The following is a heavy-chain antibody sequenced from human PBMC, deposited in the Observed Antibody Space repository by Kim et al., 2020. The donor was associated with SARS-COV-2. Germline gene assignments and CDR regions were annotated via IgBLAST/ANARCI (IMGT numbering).Heavy chain of an antibody. J-gene: IGHJ6*02. D-gene: IGHD7-27*01. V-gene: IGHV4-59*08. CDR2: T. CDR3: ARHLGRGMDV. Sequence: TNYNPPLQSRVTISVDTSKNQFSLTVTSVTAADTAVYYCARHLGRGMDVWGQGTTVTVSS.